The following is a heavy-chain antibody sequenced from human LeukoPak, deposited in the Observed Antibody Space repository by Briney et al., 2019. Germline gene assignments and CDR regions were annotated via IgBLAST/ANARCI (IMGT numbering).Heavy chain of an antibody. V-gene: IGHV3-21*01. CDR1: GFTFSSYS. J-gene: IGHJ4*02. D-gene: IGHD3-22*01. CDR3: ARESYYYDSSGYCNPLEIDY. Sequence: PGGSLRLSCAASGFTFSSYSMNWVRQAPGKGLEWVSSISSSSSYIYYADSVKGRFTISRDNAKNSLYLQMNSLRAEDTAVYYCARESYYYDSSGYCNPLEIDYWGQGTLVTVSS. CDR2: ISSSSSYI.